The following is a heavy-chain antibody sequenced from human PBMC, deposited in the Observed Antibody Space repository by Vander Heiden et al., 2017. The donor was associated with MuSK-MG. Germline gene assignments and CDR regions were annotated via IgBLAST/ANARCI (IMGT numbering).Heavy chain of an antibody. Sequence: EVQLVESGGGLVQPGGSLRLSCAASGFTFSSYSMNGVRQAPGKGWESVSYISSSSSTIYYADSVKGRFTISRDNAKNSLYLHMHSLRAEDTAVYYCARVAYNWNYYWGQGTLVTVSS. D-gene: IGHD1-7*01. CDR2: ISSSSSTI. CDR1: GFTFSSYS. CDR3: ARVAYNWNYY. J-gene: IGHJ4*02. V-gene: IGHV3-48*01.